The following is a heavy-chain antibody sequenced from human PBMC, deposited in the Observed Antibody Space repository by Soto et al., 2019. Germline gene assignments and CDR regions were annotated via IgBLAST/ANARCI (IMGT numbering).Heavy chain of an antibody. CDR3: ARVHCSAGTCLDGLDF. D-gene: IGHD2-15*01. CDR2: IYYRSKWFH. CDR1: GYSVSSNGAC. J-gene: IGHJ6*02. Sequence: PSHTLSLTCVISGYSVSSNGACLNWIRQSPSRGLQWLGRIYYRSKWFHDYAASVESRMAINPDTSRNQFSLQLNYVTPEDTAVYYCARVHCSAGTCLDGLDFWGQGATVTVSS. V-gene: IGHV6-1*01.